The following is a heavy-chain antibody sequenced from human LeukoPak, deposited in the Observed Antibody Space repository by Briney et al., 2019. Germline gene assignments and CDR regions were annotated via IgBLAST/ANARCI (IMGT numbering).Heavy chain of an antibody. D-gene: IGHD3-22*01. V-gene: IGHV1-2*06. CDR2: INPNSGGT. Sequence: ASVKVSCKASGYTFTGYYMYWVRQAPGQGLEWMGRINPNSGGTNYAQKFQGRVTMTRDTSISTAYMGLSRLRSDDTAVYYCARDVYYYDSSGSDAFDIWGQGTMVTVSS. J-gene: IGHJ3*02. CDR3: ARDVYYYDSSGSDAFDI. CDR1: GYTFTGYY.